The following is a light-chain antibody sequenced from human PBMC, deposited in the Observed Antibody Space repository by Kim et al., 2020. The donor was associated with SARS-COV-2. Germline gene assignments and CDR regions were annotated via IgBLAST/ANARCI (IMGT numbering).Light chain of an antibody. CDR2: GKN. CDR3: NSRGSNDNVL. Sequence: SSELTQDPAVSVALGQTVRITCQGDSLRSYYSTWYQQKPGQAPIVVIYGKNNRPSGIPDSFSGSSSGDTASLTITGTQAGDEADYYCNSRGSNDNVLFGGGTQLTVL. J-gene: IGLJ2*01. V-gene: IGLV3-19*01. CDR1: SLRSYY.